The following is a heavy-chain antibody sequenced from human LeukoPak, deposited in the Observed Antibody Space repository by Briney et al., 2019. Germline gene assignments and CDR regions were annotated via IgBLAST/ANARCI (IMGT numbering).Heavy chain of an antibody. CDR1: GGSFSGYY. CDR3: ARGRGSAAGFYYYYGMDV. V-gene: IGHV4-34*01. Sequence: PETLSLTCAVYGGSFSGYYWSWIRQPPGKGLEWIGEINHSGSTNYNPSLKSRVTISVDTSKNQFSLKLSSVTAADTAVYYCARGRGSAAGFYYYYGMDVWGQGTTVTVSS. D-gene: IGHD6-13*01. J-gene: IGHJ6*02. CDR2: INHSGST.